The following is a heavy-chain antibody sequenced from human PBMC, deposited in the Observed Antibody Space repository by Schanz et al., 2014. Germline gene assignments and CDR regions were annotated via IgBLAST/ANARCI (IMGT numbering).Heavy chain of an antibody. CDR3: VRDSFFAFDY. CDR1: GFTFSSHW. CDR2: ITYNGGTI. Sequence: EVQLVESGGGWVQPGGSLRLSCAASGFTFSSHWMHWVRQAPGKGLEWISYITYNGGTIYYADSVKGRFTMSRDNAKISVFLQMNSLRAEDTAVYYCVRDSFFAFDYWGQGTLVTVSS. V-gene: IGHV3-48*01. D-gene: IGHD3-3*01. J-gene: IGHJ4*02.